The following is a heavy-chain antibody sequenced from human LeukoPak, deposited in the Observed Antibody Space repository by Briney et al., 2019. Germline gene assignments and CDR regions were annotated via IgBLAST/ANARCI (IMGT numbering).Heavy chain of an antibody. J-gene: IGHJ4*02. CDR3: ARRQRGSSRKRPYFDY. CDR1: GGSISSYY. D-gene: IGHD6-13*01. Sequence: PSETLSLTCTVSGGSISSYYWSWIRQPPGKGLEWIGYIYYSGSTYYNPSLKSRVTISVDTSKNQFSLKLSSVTAADTAVYYCARRQRGSSRKRPYFDYWGQGTLVTVSP. CDR2: IYYSGST. V-gene: IGHV4-59*12.